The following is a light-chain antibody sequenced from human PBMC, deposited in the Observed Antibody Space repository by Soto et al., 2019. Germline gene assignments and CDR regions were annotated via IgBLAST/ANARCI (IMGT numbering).Light chain of an antibody. Sequence: EIVLTQSPATLSLSPGERATLSCRASQSVSSYLAWYQQKPGQAPRLLIYDASNRATGVPARFRGSGSGTDFTLTISSLEPEDFSVYYCQKRSNWPINFGQGTRLEIK. CDR1: QSVSSY. CDR3: QKRSNWPIN. V-gene: IGKV3-11*01. CDR2: DAS. J-gene: IGKJ5*01.